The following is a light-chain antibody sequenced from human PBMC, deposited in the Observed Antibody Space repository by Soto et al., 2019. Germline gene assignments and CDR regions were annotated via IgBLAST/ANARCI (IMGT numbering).Light chain of an antibody. Sequence: EIVLTQSPGTLSLSPGERATLSCRASQSVSSSYLAWYQQKPGQAPRLLIYGASSRATGIPDRFSGSGSGKHFTLTISRLEPEDFAVYYCQQYGSSPGTFGQGTKLEIK. J-gene: IGKJ2*01. CDR3: QQYGSSPGT. CDR1: QSVSSSY. V-gene: IGKV3-20*01. CDR2: GAS.